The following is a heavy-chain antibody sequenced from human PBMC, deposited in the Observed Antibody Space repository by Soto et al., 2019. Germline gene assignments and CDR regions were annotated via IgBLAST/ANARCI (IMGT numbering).Heavy chain of an antibody. CDR1: GFTFSSYG. V-gene: IGHV3-33*01. Sequence: QVQLVESGGGVVQPGRSLRLSCAASGFTFSSYGMHWVRQAPGKGLEWVAVIWYDGSNKYYADSVKGRFTISRDNSKNTLYLQMHSLRAEDTAVYYCAREGEYYLDYSGQGTLVTVSS. J-gene: IGHJ4*02. CDR3: AREGEYYLDY. CDR2: IWYDGSNK.